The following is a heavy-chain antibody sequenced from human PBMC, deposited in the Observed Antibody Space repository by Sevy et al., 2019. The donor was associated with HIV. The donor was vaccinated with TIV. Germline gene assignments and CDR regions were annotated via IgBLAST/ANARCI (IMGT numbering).Heavy chain of an antibody. CDR2: ISSDGVST. J-gene: IGHJ6*02. CDR1: GFSFSNSA. V-gene: IGHV3-64D*06. CDR3: VKDPDYNFWRGDYGMDV. Sequence: GGSLRLSCSGSGFSFSNSAMNWVRQTPGKGLKYVSAISSDGVSTYYTDSVSGSFTICRDNSKNTLYLQMSSLRVEDTAVYYCVKDPDYNFWRGDYGMDVWGQGTTVTVSS. D-gene: IGHD3-3*01.